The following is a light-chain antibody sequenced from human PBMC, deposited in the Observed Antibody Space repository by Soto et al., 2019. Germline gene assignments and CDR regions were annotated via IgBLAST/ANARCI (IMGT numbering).Light chain of an antibody. CDR2: DAS. J-gene: IGKJ4*01. CDR3: QQRGNWPS. V-gene: IGKV3-11*01. Sequence: EIALTQSPATLSLSPGERATLSCRASQSVSRYLAWYQQKPGQAPRLLIYDASNRDTGIPARFSGSGSGTDFTLTISSLEPEEVAVYYWQQRGNWPSFGGGTKVEIK. CDR1: QSVSRY.